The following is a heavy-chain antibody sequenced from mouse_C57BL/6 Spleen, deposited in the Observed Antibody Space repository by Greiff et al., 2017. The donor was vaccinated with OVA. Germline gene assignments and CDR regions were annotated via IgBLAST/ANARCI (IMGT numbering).Heavy chain of an antibody. Sequence: QVQLQQPGAELVKPGASVKLSCKASGYTFTSYWMQWVKQRPGQGLEWIGEIDPSDSYTNYNQKFKGKATLTVDTSSSTAYMQLSSLTSEDSAVYYCARYPVVAYYFDYWGQGTTLTVSS. J-gene: IGHJ2*01. CDR2: IDPSDSYT. CDR1: GYTFTSYW. D-gene: IGHD1-1*01. CDR3: ARYPVVAYYFDY. V-gene: IGHV1-50*01.